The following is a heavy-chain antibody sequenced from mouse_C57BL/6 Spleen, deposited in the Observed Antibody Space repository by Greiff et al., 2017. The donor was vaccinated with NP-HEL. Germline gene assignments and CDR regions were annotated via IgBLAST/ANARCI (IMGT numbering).Heavy chain of an antibody. CDR3: ASYYYGSSYEYFDY. V-gene: IGHV1-80*01. D-gene: IGHD1-1*01. Sequence: VQLQQSGAELVKPGASVKISCKASGYAFSSYWMNWVKQRPGKGLEWIGQIYPGDGDTNYNGKFKGKATLTADKSSSTAYMQLSSLTSEDSAVYFCASYYYGSSYEYFDYWGQGTTLTVSS. CDR1: GYAFSSYW. J-gene: IGHJ2*01. CDR2: IYPGDGDT.